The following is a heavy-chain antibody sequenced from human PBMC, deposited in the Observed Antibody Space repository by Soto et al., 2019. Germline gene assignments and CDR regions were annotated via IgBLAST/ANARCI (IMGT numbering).Heavy chain of an antibody. CDR1: GGSFSGYY. CDR2: INHSGST. V-gene: IGHV4-34*01. J-gene: IGHJ3*02. CDR3: ASFLLYYDVLTDYYTDAFDM. D-gene: IGHD3-9*01. Sequence: PSETLSLTCAVYGGSFSGYYWSWIRQPPGKGRDWIGEINHSGSTNYNPSLKGRVTISVDTSKNQFSLKLTSVTAADTAVYFCASFLLYYDVLTDYYTDAFDMWGQGTMVTVSS.